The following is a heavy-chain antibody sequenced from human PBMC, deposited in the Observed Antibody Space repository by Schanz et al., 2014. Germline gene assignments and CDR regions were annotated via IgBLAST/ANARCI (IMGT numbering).Heavy chain of an antibody. CDR1: GFTLSSYA. CDR3: ASPSGYSDYGTYFDF. J-gene: IGHJ4*02. V-gene: IGHV3-23*04. CDR2: ISGSGGST. Sequence: EVQLVESGGYLVQPGGSLRLSCAAYGFTLSSYAMHWVRQAPGKGLEWVSGISGSGGSTYYADSVKGRFTISRDNSRNTLYLQMNSLRTEDTAVYYCASPSGYSDYGTYFDFWGQGTLVTGSS. D-gene: IGHD5-12*01.